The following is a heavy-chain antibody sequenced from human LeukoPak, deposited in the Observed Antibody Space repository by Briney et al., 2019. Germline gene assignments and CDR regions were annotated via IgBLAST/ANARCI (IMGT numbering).Heavy chain of an antibody. CDR1: GDSVSSSDW. V-gene: IGHV4-4*02. D-gene: IGHD2-15*01. J-gene: IGHJ4*02. Sequence: SGTLSLTCGVSGDSVSSSDWWTWVRQFPGKGLEWIGEIHHSGDTNYNPSLKGRVIISVDKSRNQFSLNLTSVTDADTAIYYCAKMIPATPDYFDYWGQGILVIVS. CDR3: AKMIPATPDYFDY. CDR2: IHHSGDT.